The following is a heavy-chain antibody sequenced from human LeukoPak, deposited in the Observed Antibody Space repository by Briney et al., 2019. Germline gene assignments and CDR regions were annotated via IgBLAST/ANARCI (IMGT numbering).Heavy chain of an antibody. D-gene: IGHD1-26*01. CDR3: AKLFGVGAPEQFDY. CDR2: ISGDGGST. J-gene: IGHJ4*02. Sequence: GGSLRLSCAASGFTFDDYAMHWVRHAPGKGLEWVSLISGDGGSTYYADSVKGRFTISRDNGKNSLYLQMNSLRTEDTALYYCAKLFGVGAPEQFDYWGQGTLVTVSS. CDR1: GFTFDDYA. V-gene: IGHV3-43*02.